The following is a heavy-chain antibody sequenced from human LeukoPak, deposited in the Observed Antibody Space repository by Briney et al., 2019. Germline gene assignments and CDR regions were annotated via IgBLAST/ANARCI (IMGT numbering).Heavy chain of an antibody. CDR2: IRYDGSNK. V-gene: IGHV3-30*02. D-gene: IGHD3-10*01. CDR3: AKEEGGPKMGLLWFGELSHKYYFDY. CDR1: GFSFRSYG. J-gene: IGHJ4*02. Sequence: GGSLRLSCAASGFSFRSYGMHWVRQAPGKGLEWEAFIRYDGSNKYYADSVKGRFTISRDNSKNTLYLQMNSLRAEDTAVYYCAKEEGGPKMGLLWFGELSHKYYFDYWGQGTLVTVSS.